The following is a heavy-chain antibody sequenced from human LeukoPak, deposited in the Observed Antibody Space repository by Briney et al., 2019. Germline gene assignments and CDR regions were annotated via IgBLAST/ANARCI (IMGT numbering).Heavy chain of an antibody. J-gene: IGHJ4*02. CDR2: INPNSGDT. CDR3: APVRGGDYFDY. CDR1: GYSFTY. V-gene: IGHV1-2*02. D-gene: IGHD2-2*01. Sequence: ASVKVSCKTFGYSFTYMHWVRQAPGQGLEWMGWINPNSGDTDYAQKFQGRVTMTRDTSISTAYMELSRLRSDDTAVYYCAPVRGGDYFDYWGQGTQVTVSS.